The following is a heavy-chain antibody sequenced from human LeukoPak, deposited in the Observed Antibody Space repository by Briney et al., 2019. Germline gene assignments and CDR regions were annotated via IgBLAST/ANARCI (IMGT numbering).Heavy chain of an antibody. V-gene: IGHV3-23*01. D-gene: IGHD6-13*01. CDR1: GFTFSSYS. CDR2: ITNSGGNT. J-gene: IGHJ4*02. Sequence: GGSLRLSCAASGFTFSSYSMNWVRQAPGKGLEWVSAITNSGGNTYYADSVKGRFTISRDNSKNTLYLQINSLRAEDTAIYYCAKAPMEDSWYLHFDYWGQRTLVTASS. CDR3: AKAPMEDSWYLHFDY.